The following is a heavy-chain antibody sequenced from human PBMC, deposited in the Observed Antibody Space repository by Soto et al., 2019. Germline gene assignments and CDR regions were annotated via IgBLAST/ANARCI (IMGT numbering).Heavy chain of an antibody. CDR3: ARLILSGYSYGYRDY. CDR1: GYSFTSYW. J-gene: IGHJ4*02. Sequence: GESLKISCKGSGYSFTSYWISWVRQMPGKGLEWMGRIDPSDSYTNYSPSFQGHVTISADKSISTAYLQWSSLKASDTAMYYCARLILSGYSYGYRDYWGQGTLVTAPQ. CDR2: IDPSDSYT. D-gene: IGHD5-18*01. V-gene: IGHV5-10-1*01.